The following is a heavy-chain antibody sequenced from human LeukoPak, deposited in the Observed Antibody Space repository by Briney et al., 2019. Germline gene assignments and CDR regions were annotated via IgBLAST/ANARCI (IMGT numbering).Heavy chain of an antibody. CDR2: IKQCGSEK. Sequence: GGSLRLSCAASGFTFSRYWMTWVRQAPGKGLEWVANIKQCGSEKYYVDSVKGRFTLSRDNANNSLYLQMNRLRAEDTAVYYCARDRDYYDRSGYYYFDYWGQGTLVPVSS. D-gene: IGHD3-22*01. V-gene: IGHV3-7*04. CDR1: GFTFSRYW. CDR3: ARDRDYYDRSGYYYFDY. J-gene: IGHJ4*02.